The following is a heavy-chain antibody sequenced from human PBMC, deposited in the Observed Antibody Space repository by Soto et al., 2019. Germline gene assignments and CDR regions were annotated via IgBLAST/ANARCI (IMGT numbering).Heavy chain of an antibody. Sequence: GESLKISCKGSGYSFTSYWIGWVRQMPGKGLEWMGIIYPGDSDIRYSPSFQGQVTISADKSISTAYLQWSSLKASDTAMYYCARHQRITIFGVVTGMDVCGQRTTVTVSS. CDR2: IYPGDSDI. CDR3: ARHQRITIFGVVTGMDV. CDR1: GYSFTSYW. D-gene: IGHD3-3*01. J-gene: IGHJ6*02. V-gene: IGHV5-51*01.